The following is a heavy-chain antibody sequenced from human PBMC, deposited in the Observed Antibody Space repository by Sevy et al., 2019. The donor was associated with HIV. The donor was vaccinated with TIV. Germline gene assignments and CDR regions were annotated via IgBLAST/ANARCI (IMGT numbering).Heavy chain of an antibody. CDR3: AREATEYTSSSVWFDP. CDR1: GGSISSGNYY. J-gene: IGHJ5*02. V-gene: IGHV4-30-4*01. CDR2: ISYTGNT. Sequence: SETLSLTCTVSGGSISSGNYYWHWIRQPPGKGLEWIGYISYTGNTYYNPSLRSPVTISVDTSNNQFSLRLTSVTAADPAGYYCAREATEYTSSSVWFDPWGQGTLVTVSS. D-gene: IGHD6-6*01.